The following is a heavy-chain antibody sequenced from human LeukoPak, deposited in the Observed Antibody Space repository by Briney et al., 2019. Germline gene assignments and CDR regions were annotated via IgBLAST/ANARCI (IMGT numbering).Heavy chain of an antibody. Sequence: GGSLRLSCAASGFTFSSYAMSWVRQAPGKGLEWVSSINDSGDSTYYADSVKGRFTISRDNSKNTLCLLMNNLRAEDTAIFYCATAYCSSTSCPTWGQGTLVTVSS. CDR2: INDSGDST. CDR3: ATAYCSSTSCPT. V-gene: IGHV3-23*01. CDR1: GFTFSSYA. D-gene: IGHD2-2*01. J-gene: IGHJ5*02.